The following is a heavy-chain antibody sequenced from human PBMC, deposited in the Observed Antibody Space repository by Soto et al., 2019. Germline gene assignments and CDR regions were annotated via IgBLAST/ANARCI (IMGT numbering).Heavy chain of an antibody. D-gene: IGHD3-9*01. V-gene: IGHV1-69*01. CDR3: ARGAGFYPYYFAH. Sequence: QVLLVQSGAEVKKPGSSVKVSCKASGGTFSNDAISWVRQAPGQGLEWMGGIIPIFGPGYYAQKFQGRITIRADASTSTVSMAVSSLRSGDPAVYDSARGAGFYPYYFAHWGLGPLVTVSS. CDR2: IIPIFGPG. CDR1: GGTFSNDA. J-gene: IGHJ4*02.